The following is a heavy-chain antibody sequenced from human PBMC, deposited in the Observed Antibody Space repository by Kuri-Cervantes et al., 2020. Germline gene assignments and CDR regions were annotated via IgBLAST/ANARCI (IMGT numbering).Heavy chain of an antibody. CDR1: GFTFDDYA. Sequence: LTCAASGFTFDDYAMHSVRHAPGKGLEWVSGISWNSGSIGYADSVKGRFTLSRDNAKNTLYLQMNSLRAEDTAVYYCARVSHPNPPDYCYGMDVWGQGTTVTVSS. V-gene: IGHV3-9*01. CDR3: ARVSHPNPPDYCYGMDV. J-gene: IGHJ6*02. CDR2: ISWNSGSI.